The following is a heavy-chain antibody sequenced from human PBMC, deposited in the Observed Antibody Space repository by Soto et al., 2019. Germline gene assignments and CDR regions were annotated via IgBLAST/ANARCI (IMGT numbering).Heavy chain of an antibody. J-gene: IGHJ6*02. CDR3: ARSQGSSTSLEIYYYYYYGMDV. V-gene: IGHV1-69*01. D-gene: IGHD2-2*01. CDR1: GGTFGSYA. CDR2: IIPIPGTA. Sequence: QVQLVQSGAEVKKPGSSVKVSCKASGGTFGSYAISWVRQAPGQGLEWMGGIIPIPGTANYAQKFQGRVTIAADESTSTAYMELRSLRSEDTAVYYWARSQGSSTSLEIYYYYYYGMDVWGQGTTVSVSS.